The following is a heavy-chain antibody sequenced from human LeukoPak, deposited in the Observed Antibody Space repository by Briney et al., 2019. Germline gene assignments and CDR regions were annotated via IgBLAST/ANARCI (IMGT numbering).Heavy chain of an antibody. CDR1: GFTFSSYW. J-gene: IGHJ2*01. Sequence: PGGSLRLSCAASGFTFSSYWMSWVRQAPGKGLEWVANIKQDGSEKYYVDSVKGRFTISRDNAKNSLYLQMNSLRAEDTAVYYCARDPRYCTNGVCYLGRYFDLWGRGTLVTVSS. CDR3: ARDPRYCTNGVCYLGRYFDL. V-gene: IGHV3-7*01. CDR2: IKQDGSEK. D-gene: IGHD2-8*01.